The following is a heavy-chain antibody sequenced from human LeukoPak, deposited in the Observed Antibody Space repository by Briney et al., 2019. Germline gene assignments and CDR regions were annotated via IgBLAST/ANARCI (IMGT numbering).Heavy chain of an antibody. CDR2: IYSGGST. V-gene: IGHV3-53*05. CDR1: GFTVSSNY. J-gene: IGHJ5*02. D-gene: IGHD3-10*01. CDR3: TREGLGSGSDFSAWFDP. Sequence: GGSLRLSCAASGFTVSSNYMSWVRQAPGKGLEWVSVIYSGGSTYYADSVKGRFTISRDNSKNTLYLRMNSLRPEDTAMYYCTREGLGSGSDFSAWFDPWGQGTLVTVSS.